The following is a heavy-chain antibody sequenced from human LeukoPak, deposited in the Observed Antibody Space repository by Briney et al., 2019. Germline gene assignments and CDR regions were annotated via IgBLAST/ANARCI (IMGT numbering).Heavy chain of an antibody. J-gene: IGHJ4*02. CDR2: IYSGGSK. CDR3: ARFNYYDSSRFYSFDY. Sequence: GGSLRLSCAASGFTLSRKYMRWVRQAPGKGVEWVSLIYSGGSKYYPDSVKGRFTNSRDKSKKKLYLQINSLRAEDTPVYYCARFNYYDSSRFYSFDYWGQGTLVTVSS. D-gene: IGHD3-22*01. CDR1: GFTLSRKY. V-gene: IGHV3-66*01.